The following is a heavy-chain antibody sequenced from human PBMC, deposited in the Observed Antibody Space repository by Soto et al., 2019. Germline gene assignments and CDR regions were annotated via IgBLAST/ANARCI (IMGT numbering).Heavy chain of an antibody. CDR3: ATKGRWYVGYYYYGMDV. J-gene: IGHJ6*02. V-gene: IGHV1-24*01. D-gene: IGHD6-13*01. CDR1: GYTLTELS. Sequence: ASVKVSCKVSGYTLTELSMHWVRQAPGKGLEWMGGFDPEDGETIYAQRFQGRVTMTEDTSTDTAYMELSSLRSEDTAVYYCATKGRWYVGYYYYGMDVWGQGTTVTVSS. CDR2: FDPEDGET.